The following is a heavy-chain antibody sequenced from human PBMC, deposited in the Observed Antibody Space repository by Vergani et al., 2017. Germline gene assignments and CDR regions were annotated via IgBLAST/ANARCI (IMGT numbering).Heavy chain of an antibody. CDR3: AKDYNIMGALHY. J-gene: IGHJ4*02. Sequence: EVQLVESGGGLIHPGGSLRLSCEGSGFSFSGYWMHWVRQSPEKGLVWVSRIKSDGSITNYADSVKGRFTISRDNAKNTLFLQLKTLRAEDTGVYYCAKDYNIMGALHYWGQGTLVAVSP. D-gene: IGHD3-22*01. V-gene: IGHV3-74*01. CDR2: IKSDGSIT. CDR1: GFSFSGYW.